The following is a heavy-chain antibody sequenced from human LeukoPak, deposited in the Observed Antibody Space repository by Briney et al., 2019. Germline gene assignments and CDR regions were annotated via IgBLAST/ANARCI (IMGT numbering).Heavy chain of an antibody. CDR3: ARVGSTGDAFDI. J-gene: IGHJ3*02. Sequence: KFQGRVTITRDTSASTAYMELSSLRSEDTAVYYCARVGSTGDAFDIWGQGTMVTVSS. V-gene: IGHV1-3*01. D-gene: IGHD5/OR15-5a*01.